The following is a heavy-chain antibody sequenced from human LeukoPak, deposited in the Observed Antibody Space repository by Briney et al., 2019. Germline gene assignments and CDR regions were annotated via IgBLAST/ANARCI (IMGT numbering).Heavy chain of an antibody. J-gene: IGHJ4*02. CDR3: ARDGGYSYGYFDY. V-gene: IGHV3-64*01. Sequence: GGSLRLSCAASRFTFSSYAMRWVRQAPGKGLEYVSAISSNGGSTYYANSVKGRFTISRDNSKNTLYLQMGSLRAEDMAVYYCARDGGYSYGYFDYWGQGTLVTVSS. D-gene: IGHD5-18*01. CDR2: ISSNGGST. CDR1: RFTFSSYA.